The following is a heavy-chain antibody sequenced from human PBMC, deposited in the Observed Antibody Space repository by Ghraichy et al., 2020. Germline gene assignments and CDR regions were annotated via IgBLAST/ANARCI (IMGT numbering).Heavy chain of an antibody. CDR1: GGTFSSYA. Sequence: SVKVSCKASGGTFSSYAISWVRQVPGQGLEWMGGIIPIFGTANYAQKFQGRVTITADESTSTAYMELSSLRSEDTAVYYCAREGSCSGGSCYFDYWGQGTLVTVSS. CDR2: IIPIFGTA. CDR3: AREGSCSGGSCYFDY. D-gene: IGHD2-15*01. J-gene: IGHJ4*02. V-gene: IGHV1-69*13.